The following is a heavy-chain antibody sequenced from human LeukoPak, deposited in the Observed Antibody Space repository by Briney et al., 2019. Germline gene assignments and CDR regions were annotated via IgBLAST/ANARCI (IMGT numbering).Heavy chain of an antibody. CDR1: GFTFSSYA. J-gene: IGHJ4*02. CDR3: ARYGDDGSGSPNFDY. D-gene: IGHD3-10*01. Sequence: GGSLRLSCAASGFTFSSYAMHWVRQAPGKGLEWVAVIWYDGSNKYYADSVKGRFTISRDNSENSLYLQMNSLRDEDTAVYYCARYGDDGSGSPNFDYWGQGTLVTVSS. CDR2: IWYDGSNK. V-gene: IGHV3-33*01.